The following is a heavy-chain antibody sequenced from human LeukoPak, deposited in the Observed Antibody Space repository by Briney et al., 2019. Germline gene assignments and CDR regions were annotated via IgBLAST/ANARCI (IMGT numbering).Heavy chain of an antibody. J-gene: IGHJ3*01. D-gene: IGHD5-24*01. CDR2: TYASGNT. Sequence: SQTLSLTCRVSGASVSTTAFFWNWIRQPAGEGLEWIGRTYASGNTHYNPSLKSRVTMSLDTSKNQFSLTMNSVTAADSAVYFCASYREAYDLEPHGRVVWGRGTVVTVSS. V-gene: IGHV4-61*02. CDR1: GASVSTTAFF. CDR3: ASYREAYDLEPHGRVV.